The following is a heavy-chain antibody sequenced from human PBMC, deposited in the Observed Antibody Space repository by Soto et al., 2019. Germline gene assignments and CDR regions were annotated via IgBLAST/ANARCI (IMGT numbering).Heavy chain of an antibody. Sequence: QVQLVQSGAEVKKPGSSVKVSCKVSGGTFSSHSINWVRQAPGQGPEWMGGIIPIFGTENYAQKFQGRVTITADESKSTAYMELSSLTSEDTALYYCSTSVYCSTTRCYYYYGLDVWGQGTTVIVSS. J-gene: IGHJ6*02. V-gene: IGHV1-69*01. CDR3: STSVYCSTTRCYYYYGLDV. D-gene: IGHD2-2*01. CDR1: GGTFSSHS. CDR2: IIPIFGTE.